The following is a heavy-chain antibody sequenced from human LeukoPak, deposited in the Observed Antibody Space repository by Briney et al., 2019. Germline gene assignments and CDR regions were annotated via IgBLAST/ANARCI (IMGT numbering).Heavy chain of an antibody. CDR3: ARGEQYYDILTGYLDYYYYYMDV. J-gene: IGHJ6*03. D-gene: IGHD3-9*01. Sequence: GASVKVSCKASGYTFTSYDINWVRQATGQGLEWMGWMNPNSGNTGYAQKFQGRVTITRNTSISTAYMELSSLRSEDTAVYYCARGEQYYDILTGYLDYYYYYMDVWGKGTTVTVSS. CDR1: GYTFTSYD. V-gene: IGHV1-8*03. CDR2: MNPNSGNT.